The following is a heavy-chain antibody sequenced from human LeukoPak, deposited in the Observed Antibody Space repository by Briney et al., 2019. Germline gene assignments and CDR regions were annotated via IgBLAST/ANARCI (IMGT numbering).Heavy chain of an antibody. CDR2: IIPILGIA. Sequence: GASVKVSCKASGGTFSSYTISWVRQAPGQGLEWMGRIIPILGIANYAQKFQGRVTITADKSTSTANMELSSLRSEDTAVYYCASDYYDSSGYPPKYDYWGQGTLVTVSS. CDR1: GGTFSSYT. J-gene: IGHJ4*02. CDR3: ASDYYDSSGYPPKYDY. V-gene: IGHV1-69*02. D-gene: IGHD3-22*01.